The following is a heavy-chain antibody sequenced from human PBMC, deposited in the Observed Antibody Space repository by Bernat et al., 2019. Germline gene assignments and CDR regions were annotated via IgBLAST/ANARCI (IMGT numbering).Heavy chain of an antibody. CDR1: GGSFSGYY. Sequence: QVQLQQWGAGLLKPSETLSLTCAVYGGSFSGYYWSWIRQPPGKGLEWIGEINHSGSTNYNPSLKSRVTISVDTSKNQFSLKLSSVTAVDTAVYYCARAGWAPIAAQLNYWGQGTLVTVSS. CDR3: ARAGWAPIAAQLNY. D-gene: IGHD6-6*01. V-gene: IGHV4-34*01. CDR2: INHSGST. J-gene: IGHJ4*02.